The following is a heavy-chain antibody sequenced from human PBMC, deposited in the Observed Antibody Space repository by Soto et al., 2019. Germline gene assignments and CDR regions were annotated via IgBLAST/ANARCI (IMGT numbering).Heavy chain of an antibody. J-gene: IGHJ4*02. CDR3: ARQGSGWYPFDY. CDR2: IYPGDSGT. Sequence: GESLKISCKGSGYSFTTYWIGWERQMPGKGLEWMGNIYPGDSGTIYSPSFQGQVSISADKSMDTAYLQWSSLKASDTAMYYCARQGSGWYPFDYWGRGTQVTVSS. V-gene: IGHV5-51*01. CDR1: GYSFTTYW. D-gene: IGHD6-19*01.